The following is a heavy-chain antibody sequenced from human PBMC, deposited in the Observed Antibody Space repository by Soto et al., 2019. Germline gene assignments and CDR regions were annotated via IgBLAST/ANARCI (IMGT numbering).Heavy chain of an antibody. V-gene: IGHV6-1*01. Sequence: SHTLXLTCVISWYIFSINIVSCNFIMQSPSRVLEWLGRTYYRSRWSFDYALSVKSRLTIDPDTSKNQFSLHLDSLTPEDTAVYYCEGVTWLSGMEVWGQGTPVTVSS. CDR2: TYYRSRWSF. CDR3: EGVTWLSGMEV. D-gene: IGHD3-10*01. J-gene: IGHJ6*02. CDR1: WYIFSINIVS.